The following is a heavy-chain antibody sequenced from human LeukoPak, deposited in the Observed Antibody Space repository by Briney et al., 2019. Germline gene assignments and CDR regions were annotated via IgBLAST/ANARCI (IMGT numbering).Heavy chain of an antibody. CDR1: GGSMRSYY. Sequence: SETLSLTCTVSGGSMRSYYWSWIRQPAGKGLEWTGYIYYSGSTYYNPSLKSRVTISVDTSKNQLSLKLSSVTAADTAMYYCARHYIAAGGGDAFDIWGQGTMVTVSS. J-gene: IGHJ3*02. CDR2: IYYSGST. V-gene: IGHV4-59*08. D-gene: IGHD6-13*01. CDR3: ARHYIAAGGGDAFDI.